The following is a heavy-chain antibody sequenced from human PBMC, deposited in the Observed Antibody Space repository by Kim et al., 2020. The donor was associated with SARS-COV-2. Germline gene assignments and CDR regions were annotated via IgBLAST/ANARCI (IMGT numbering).Heavy chain of an antibody. CDR1: GFTFSSYA. CDR2: ISYDGSNK. CDR3: ARDQGGGPFDY. D-gene: IGHD1-26*01. Sequence: GGSLRLSCAASGFTFSSYAMHWVRQAPGKGLEWVAVISYDGSNKYYADSVKGRFTISRDNSKNTLYLQMNSLRAEDTAVYYCARDQGGGPFDYWGQGTLVTVSS. J-gene: IGHJ4*02. V-gene: IGHV3-30*04.